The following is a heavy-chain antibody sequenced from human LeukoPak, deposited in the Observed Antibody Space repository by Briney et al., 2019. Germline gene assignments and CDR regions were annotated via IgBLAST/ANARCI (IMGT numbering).Heavy chain of an antibody. V-gene: IGHV1-2*02. CDR3: ARSSGCFDP. CDR2: INPNSGGT. D-gene: IGHD3-22*01. Sequence: ASVKVSCKASGYTFTGYYLQWVRQAPGQGLEWMGWINPNSGGTNYAQKFQGRVTMTRDASISTVYMEVSRLRFDDTAVYYCARSSGCFDPWGQGTLVTVSS. CDR1: GYTFTGYY. J-gene: IGHJ5*02.